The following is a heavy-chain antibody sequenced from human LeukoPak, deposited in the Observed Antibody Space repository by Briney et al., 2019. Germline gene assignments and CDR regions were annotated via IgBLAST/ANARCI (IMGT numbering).Heavy chain of an antibody. V-gene: IGHV4-61*10. CDR2: INHSGST. J-gene: IGHJ4*02. CDR3: ARRRWSAYFDY. Sequence: PSETLSLTCTVSGGSISSGSYYWSWIRQPAGKGLEWIGEINHSGSTNYNPSLKSRVTISVDTSKNQFSLKLSSVTAADTAVYYCARRRWSAYFDYWGQGTLVTVSS. CDR1: GGSISSGSYY. D-gene: IGHD4-23*01.